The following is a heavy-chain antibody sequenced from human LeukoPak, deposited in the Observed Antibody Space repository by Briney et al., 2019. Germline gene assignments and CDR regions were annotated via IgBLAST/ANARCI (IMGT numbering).Heavy chain of an antibody. D-gene: IGHD3-10*01. CDR2: ISHSGGDK. CDR3: AKDHFGSGTTMDV. J-gene: IGHJ6*02. Sequence: GGSLRLSCAASGFTFSNYGMHWVRQAPGKGLEWVAVISHSGGDKYYADSLKGRFTISRDNSKNALFLQMDSPRDEDTGVYYCAKDHFGSGTTMDVWGQGTTVTVSS. V-gene: IGHV3-30*18. CDR1: GFTFSNYG.